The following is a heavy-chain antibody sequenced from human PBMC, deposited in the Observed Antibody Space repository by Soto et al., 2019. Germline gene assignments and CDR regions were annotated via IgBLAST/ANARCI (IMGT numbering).Heavy chain of an antibody. D-gene: IGHD1-26*01. V-gene: IGHV3-74*01. CDR1: GFTFSTYW. CDR3: VAKGVGAPAY. CDR2: INNDGSTT. Sequence: EVQLVESGGGLVQPGGSLRLSCAVSGFTFSTYWMHWVRQAPGKGLVWVSRINNDGSTTNYADSVKGRFTISRDSAKNTLCLQMDSLRAEDTAVYYCVAKGVGAPAYWGQGTLVTVSS. J-gene: IGHJ4*02.